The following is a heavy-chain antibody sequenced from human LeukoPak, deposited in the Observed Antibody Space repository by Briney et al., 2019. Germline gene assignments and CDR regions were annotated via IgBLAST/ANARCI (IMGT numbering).Heavy chain of an antibody. Sequence: ASVKVSCKVSGYTFTGYYMHWVRQAPGQGLEWMGRINPNSGGTNYAQKFQGRVTMTRDTSISTAYMELSRLRSDDTAVYYCARVRGTAMVSNYFDYWGQGTLVTVSS. CDR1: GYTFTGYY. D-gene: IGHD5-18*01. CDR2: INPNSGGT. V-gene: IGHV1-2*06. CDR3: ARVRGTAMVSNYFDY. J-gene: IGHJ4*02.